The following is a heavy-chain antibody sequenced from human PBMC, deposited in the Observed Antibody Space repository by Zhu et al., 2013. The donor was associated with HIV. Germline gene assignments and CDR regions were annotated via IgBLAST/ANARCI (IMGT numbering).Heavy chain of an antibody. CDR3: ARVGYYSDSSGPFDC. CDR2: INPKSGDR. CDR1: GYTFTSYY. Sequence: QVQLVQSGAEVKKPGASVKVSCKASGYTFTSYYMHWVRQAPGQGLEWMGWINPKSGDRYYAQNFQGRVTMTRDTSITTAYMELNRLRSDDTAVYSCARVGYYSDSSGPFDCWAREPWSPSPQ. V-gene: IGHV1-2*02. J-gene: IGHJ4*02. D-gene: IGHD3-22*01.